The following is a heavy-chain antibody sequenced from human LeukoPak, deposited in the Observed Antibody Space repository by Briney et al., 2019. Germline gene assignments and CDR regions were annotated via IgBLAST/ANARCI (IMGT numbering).Heavy chain of an antibody. CDR1: GFTFMSYS. CDR3: TRGAGSTAVAGDITYYYPMDV. Sequence: GGSLRLSCAASGFTFMSYSMNWVRQPPGKGLGGVYSISSSSSYIYYADSVKGRFTISRDNAKNSLYLQMNSLKTEDTAVYYCTRGAGSTAVAGDITYYYPMDVWGQGTTVTVSS. D-gene: IGHD3-16*01. CDR2: ISSSSSYI. J-gene: IGHJ6*02. V-gene: IGHV3-21*04.